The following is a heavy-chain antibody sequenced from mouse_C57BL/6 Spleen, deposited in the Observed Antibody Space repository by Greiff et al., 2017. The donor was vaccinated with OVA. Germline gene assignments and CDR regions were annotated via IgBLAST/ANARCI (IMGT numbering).Heavy chain of an antibody. CDR3: ARSRRDAMDY. V-gene: IGHV1-59*01. J-gene: IGHJ4*01. D-gene: IGHD1-1*01. Sequence: QVQLQQPGAELVRPGTSVKLSCKASGYTFTSYWMHWVKQRPGQGLEWIGVIDPSDSYTNYNPKLQGKATLTVDTSSSTAYMQLRSLTSEDSAVYYCARSRRDAMDYWGQGTSVTVSS. CDR2: IDPSDSYT. CDR1: GYTFTSYW.